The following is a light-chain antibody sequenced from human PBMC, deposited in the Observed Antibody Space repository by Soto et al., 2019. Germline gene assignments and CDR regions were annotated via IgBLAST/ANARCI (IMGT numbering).Light chain of an antibody. CDR3: QVWASTAEFIV. V-gene: IGLV3-21*02. J-gene: IGLJ1*01. CDR1: KIGSKI. Sequence: SYELTQPPSVSVAPGQTAKITCGGAKIGSKIVHWYKQRPGQAPVAVVFDATDRPSGIPDRISDSRSGDTATLTISRVDAGDEDDDYCQVWASTAEFIVFGSGTKLTVL. CDR2: DAT.